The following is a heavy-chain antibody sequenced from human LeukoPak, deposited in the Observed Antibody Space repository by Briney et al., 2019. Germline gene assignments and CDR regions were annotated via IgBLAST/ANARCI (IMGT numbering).Heavy chain of an antibody. J-gene: IGHJ3*02. V-gene: IGHV4-61*02. CDR2: IHTSGST. CDR1: GGSISSGSYY. D-gene: IGHD3-10*01. Sequence: SQTLSLTCTVSGGSISSGSYYWSWIRQPAGKGLEWIGRIHTSGSTNYNPSLKSRVTISVDTSKNQFSLKLSSVTAADTAVYYCTMLRGYWSAFDIWGQGTMVTVSS. CDR3: TMLRGYWSAFDI.